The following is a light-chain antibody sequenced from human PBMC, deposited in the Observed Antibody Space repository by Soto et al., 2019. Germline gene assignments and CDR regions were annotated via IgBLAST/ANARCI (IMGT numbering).Light chain of an antibody. CDR1: QDISNH. CDR2: DAS. CDR3: QQYDNLLT. V-gene: IGKV1-33*01. Sequence: DIQMTQSPSSLSASVGDRVTITCQASQDISNHLNWYQQKPGKAPKLLIYDASNLVTGVPSRFSGSGAGTDFTFAISSLQPQEIATYYCQQYDNLLTFGGGTKVESK. J-gene: IGKJ4*01.